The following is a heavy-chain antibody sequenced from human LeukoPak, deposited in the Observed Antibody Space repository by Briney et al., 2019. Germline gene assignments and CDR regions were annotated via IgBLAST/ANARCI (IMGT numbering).Heavy chain of an antibody. J-gene: IGHJ4*02. CDR1: GYSISSGYY. D-gene: IGHD6-6*01. Sequence: SETLSLTCTVSGYSISSGYYWGWIRQPPGKGLEWIGSIYHSGSTYYNPSLKRRVTISVDTSKNQFSLKLSSVTAADTAVYYCARDGQLVDYEVDYWGQGTLVTVSS. V-gene: IGHV4-38-2*02. CDR2: IYHSGST. CDR3: ARDGQLVDYEVDY.